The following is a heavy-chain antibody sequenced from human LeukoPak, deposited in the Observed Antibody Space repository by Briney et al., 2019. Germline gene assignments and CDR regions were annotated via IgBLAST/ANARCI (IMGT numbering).Heavy chain of an antibody. V-gene: IGHV4-34*01. J-gene: IGHJ4*02. Sequence: SSETLSLTCAVYGGSFSGYYWSWIRQPPGKGLEWIGEINHSGSTNYNPSLKSRVTISVDTSKNQFSLKLSSVTAADTAVYYCARGPLAVWWLRSAHGEVDYWGQGTLVTVSS. CDR2: INHSGST. CDR3: ARGPLAVWWLRSAHGEVDY. D-gene: IGHD5-12*01. CDR1: GGSFSGYY.